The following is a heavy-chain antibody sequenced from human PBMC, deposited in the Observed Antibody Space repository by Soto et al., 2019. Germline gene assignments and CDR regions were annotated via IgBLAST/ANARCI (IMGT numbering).Heavy chain of an antibody. D-gene: IGHD6-19*01. Sequence: SETLSLTCAVYGGSFSGYYWSWIRQPPGKGLEWIGEINHSGSTNYNPSLKSRATISVDTSKNQFSLKLNSVTAADTAVYYCARVGGIAVAGTYNYYGMDVWGQGTTVTVSS. CDR3: ARVGGIAVAGTYNYYGMDV. CDR1: GGSFSGYY. CDR2: INHSGST. V-gene: IGHV4-34*01. J-gene: IGHJ6*02.